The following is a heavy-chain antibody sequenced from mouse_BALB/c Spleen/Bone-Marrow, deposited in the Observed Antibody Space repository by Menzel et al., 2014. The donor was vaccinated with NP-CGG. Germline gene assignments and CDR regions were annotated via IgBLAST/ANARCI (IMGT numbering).Heavy chain of an antibody. CDR3: ASDDYDGSWFAY. J-gene: IGHJ3*01. CDR2: IHPSDSET. D-gene: IGHD2-4*01. CDR1: GYSFTNYW. Sequence: LQESGAELVRPGASVKLSCKASGYSFTNYWMNWMKQRPGQGLEWIGMIHPSDSETRLNQKFKDKATLTVDKSSSTAYMQLSSPTSEDSAVYYCASDDYDGSWFAYWGQGTLVTVSA. V-gene: IGHV1-74*04.